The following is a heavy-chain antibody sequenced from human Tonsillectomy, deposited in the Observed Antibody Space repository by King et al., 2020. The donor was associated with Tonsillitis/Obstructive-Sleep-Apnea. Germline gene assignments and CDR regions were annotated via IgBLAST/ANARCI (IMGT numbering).Heavy chain of an antibody. CDR1: GGSVSSSNCY. CDR2: ISYSGST. CDR3: AKHPIAYCGADCYPNWFDP. Sequence: LQLQESGPGLVKPSETLSLTCTVSGGSVSSSNCYWAWIRQPPGKGLEWIGSISYSGSTYSDPSLKSRVTISVDTSKNQFSLKLSSVTAADTAVYYCAKHPIAYCGADCYPNWFDPWGQGTLVTVSS. D-gene: IGHD2-21*02. V-gene: IGHV4-39*01. J-gene: IGHJ5*02.